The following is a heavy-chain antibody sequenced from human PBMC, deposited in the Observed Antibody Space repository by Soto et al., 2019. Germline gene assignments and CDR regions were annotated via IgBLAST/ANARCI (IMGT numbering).Heavy chain of an antibody. D-gene: IGHD6-13*01. CDR1: GFTFSSYG. CDR3: AKGSPYIRSWHYYYCYGIDV. CDR2: ISYDGSNK. Sequence: GGSLRLSCAASGFTFSSYGMHWVRQAPGKGLEWVAVISYDGSNKYYADSVKGRFTISRDNSKNTLYLQMNSLRAGDTAVYYCAKGSPYIRSWHYYYCYGIDVWGQGTTVTV. V-gene: IGHV3-30*18. J-gene: IGHJ6*02.